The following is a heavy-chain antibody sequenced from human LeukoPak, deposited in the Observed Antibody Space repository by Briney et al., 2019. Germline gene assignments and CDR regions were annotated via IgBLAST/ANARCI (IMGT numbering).Heavy chain of an antibody. CDR3: ATRADSSGYLGYFDY. V-gene: IGHV1-69*05. CDR2: IIPIFGTA. J-gene: IGHJ4*02. CDR1: GGTFSSYA. D-gene: IGHD3-22*01. Sequence: GASVKVSCKASGGTFSSYAISWVRQAPGQGLEWMGGIIPIFGTANYAQKFQGRVTITTDEATSTAYMEQSSLRSEDTAVYYCATRADSSGYLGYFDYWGQGTLVTVSS.